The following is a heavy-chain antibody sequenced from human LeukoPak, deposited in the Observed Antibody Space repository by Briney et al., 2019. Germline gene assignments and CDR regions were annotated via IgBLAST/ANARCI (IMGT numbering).Heavy chain of an antibody. CDR2: IYPGESDT. V-gene: IGHV5-51*01. Sequence: GASLKISCKGAGCGFTSYWIGWGRRMPGKGGEGMGMIYPGESDTRYSPSFQGQVTISADKSISTAYLQWSSLKASDTAMYYCARHPQIWFGELLPFDYWGQGTLVTVSS. D-gene: IGHD3-10*01. CDR1: GCGFTSYW. J-gene: IGHJ4*02. CDR3: ARHPQIWFGELLPFDY.